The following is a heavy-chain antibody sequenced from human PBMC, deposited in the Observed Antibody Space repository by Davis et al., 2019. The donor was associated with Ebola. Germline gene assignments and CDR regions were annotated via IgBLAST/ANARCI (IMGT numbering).Heavy chain of an antibody. CDR2: INTDGSST. CDR1: GFTFRSYW. CDR3: ARDRSVTTVTNFDY. D-gene: IGHD4-17*01. Sequence: HTGGSLRLSCAASGFTFRSYWMYWVRQAPGKGLVWVSCINTDGSSTSYADSVKGRFTISRDNAKNTLYLQMNSLRAEDTAVYYCARDRSVTTVTNFDYWGQGTLVTVSS. J-gene: IGHJ4*02. V-gene: IGHV3-74*01.